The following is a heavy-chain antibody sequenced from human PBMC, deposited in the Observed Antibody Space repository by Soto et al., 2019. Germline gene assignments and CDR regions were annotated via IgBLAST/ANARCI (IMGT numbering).Heavy chain of an antibody. D-gene: IGHD3-10*01. CDR2: ISYDEIDK. CDR1: GFTFSNYT. V-gene: IGHV3-30*04. CDR3: AGRSGSSDY. J-gene: IGHJ4*02. Sequence: GGSLRLSCAASGFTFSNYTMHWVRQAPGKGLEWVALISYDEIDKYFADAVKGRFTISRDNSKNTLYLQMDSLRAEDTAVYYCAGRSGSSDYWGRGTLVTVSS.